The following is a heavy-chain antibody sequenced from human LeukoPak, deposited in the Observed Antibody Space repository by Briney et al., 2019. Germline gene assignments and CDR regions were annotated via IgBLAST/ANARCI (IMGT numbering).Heavy chain of an antibody. CDR3: ARIGGWGSTGWYFDY. D-gene: IGHD7-27*01. V-gene: IGHV3-53*01. CDR2: IYSGGST. J-gene: IGHJ4*02. CDR1: GLSVSSNY. Sequence: PGGSLRLSCAASGLSVSSNYMSWVRQAPGKGLEWVSVIYSGGSTYYADSVKGRFTISRDNSKNTLYLQMNSLRAEDTAVYYCARIGGWGSTGWYFDYWGQGTLVTVSS.